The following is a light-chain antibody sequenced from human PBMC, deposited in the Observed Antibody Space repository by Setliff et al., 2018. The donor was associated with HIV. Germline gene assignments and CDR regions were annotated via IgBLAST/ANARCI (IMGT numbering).Light chain of an antibody. V-gene: IGLV3-21*04. CDR2: YDT. J-gene: IGLJ1*01. Sequence: SYELTQPPSVSVAPGKTARITCGGNNIGSKTVHWYRQKAGQAPVLVIYYDTDRPSGIPERFSGSNSGNTATLTISRVEVGDEADYYCQVWDSYSDHRYVFGTGTKVTVL. CDR3: QVWDSYSDHRYV. CDR1: NIGSKT.